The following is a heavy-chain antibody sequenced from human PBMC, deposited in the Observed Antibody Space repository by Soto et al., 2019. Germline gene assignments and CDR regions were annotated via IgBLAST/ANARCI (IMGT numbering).Heavy chain of an antibody. V-gene: IGHV4-59*01. CDR3: AGAGYDILTASYKKQRYFDY. D-gene: IGHD3-9*01. CDR1: GGSISTYY. Sequence: SETLSLTCTVSGGSISTYYWNWIRQPPGKGLEWIGFIYYSGSTSYNPSLKSRVTISLDTSKNQVSLKLNSVTAADTAVYYCAGAGYDILTASYKKQRYFDYWGRGTLVTVSS. J-gene: IGHJ4*02. CDR2: IYYSGST.